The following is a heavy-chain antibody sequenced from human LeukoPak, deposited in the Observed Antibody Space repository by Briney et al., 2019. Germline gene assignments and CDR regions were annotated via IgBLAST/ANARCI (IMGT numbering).Heavy chain of an antibody. J-gene: IGHJ6*03. D-gene: IGHD1-26*01. V-gene: IGHV4-4*07. CDR3: ARGVSGSYPRGYYYYMDV. CDR1: GGSISSYY. Sequence: PSETLSLTCTDSGGSISSYYWSWIRQPAGKGLEWIGRIYTSGSTNYNPSLKSRVTMSVDTSKNQFSLKLSSVTAADTAVYYCARGVSGSYPRGYYYYMDVWGKGTTVTVSS. CDR2: IYTSGST.